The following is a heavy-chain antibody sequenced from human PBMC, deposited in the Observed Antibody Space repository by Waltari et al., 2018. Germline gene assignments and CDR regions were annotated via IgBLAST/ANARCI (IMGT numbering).Heavy chain of an antibody. Sequence: QVQLQESGPGLVKPSQTLSLTCTVSGGSISSVSYYWGWIRQPAGKGLEWIGRIYTSGSTNYNPSLKSRVTISVDTSKNQFALKLSSVTAADTAVYYCARALGGYYMDVWGKGTTVTVSS. CDR2: IYTSGST. CDR1: GGSISSVSYY. J-gene: IGHJ6*03. V-gene: IGHV4-61*02. CDR3: ARALGGYYMDV.